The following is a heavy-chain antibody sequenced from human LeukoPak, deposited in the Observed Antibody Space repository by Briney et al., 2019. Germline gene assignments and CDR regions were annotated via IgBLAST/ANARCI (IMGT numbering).Heavy chain of an antibody. Sequence: SETLSLTCTVSGGSISSSSYYWGWIRQPPGEGLEWIGSIYYSGSTYYNPSLKSRVTISVDTSKNQFSLELSSVTAADTAVYYCARHQWSQIDYWGQGTLVTVSS. CDR3: ARHQWSQIDY. CDR2: IYYSGST. D-gene: IGHD2-8*01. V-gene: IGHV4-39*01. J-gene: IGHJ4*02. CDR1: GGSISSSSYY.